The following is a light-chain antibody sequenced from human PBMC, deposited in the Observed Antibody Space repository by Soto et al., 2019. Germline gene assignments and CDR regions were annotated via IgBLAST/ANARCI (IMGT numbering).Light chain of an antibody. CDR3: QQYNNWPRT. V-gene: IGKV3-15*01. CDR1: QNVSSN. CDR2: GAS. Sequence: EIVMTQSPGTLSVSPGERATLSCRASQNVSSNLAWYQQKPGQAPRVLIYGASTRATGIPARFSGSRSGTEFTLTISSLQSEDFAVYYCQQYNNWPRTFGQGTKVEIK. J-gene: IGKJ1*01.